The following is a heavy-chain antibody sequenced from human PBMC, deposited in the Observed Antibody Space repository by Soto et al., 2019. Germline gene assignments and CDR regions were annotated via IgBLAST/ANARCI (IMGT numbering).Heavy chain of an antibody. J-gene: IGHJ5*02. CDR3: ARGVAGPLPWFDP. CDR1: GYTFTSYA. CDR2: INAGNVNT. D-gene: IGHD6-19*01. Sequence: QVQLVQSGAEVKKPGASGKVSCKASGYTFTSYAMHWVRKAPGQRLEGMGWINAGNVNTKYSQKFQGRVTITRDTSASTAYRELSSPRSEDTAVYYCARGVAGPLPWFDPCGQGTLVTVSS. V-gene: IGHV1-3*01.